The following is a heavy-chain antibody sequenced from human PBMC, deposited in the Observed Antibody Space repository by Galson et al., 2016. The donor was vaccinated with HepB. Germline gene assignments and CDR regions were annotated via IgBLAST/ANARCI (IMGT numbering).Heavy chain of an antibody. D-gene: IGHD5-24*01. Sequence: SVKVSCKASGYTFTSYYMHWVRQAPGQGLEWMGIIKPSGGSTSYAQKFQGRVTMTRDTSTSTVYMELSSLRSEDTAVYYCARLGREMATTSPGPLYYFDYWGQGTLVTVSS. V-gene: IGHV1-46*01. CDR2: IKPSGGST. J-gene: IGHJ4*02. CDR3: ARLGREMATTSPGPLYYFDY. CDR1: GYTFTSYY.